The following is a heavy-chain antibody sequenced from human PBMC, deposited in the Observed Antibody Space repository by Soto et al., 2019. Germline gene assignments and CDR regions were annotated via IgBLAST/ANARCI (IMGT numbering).Heavy chain of an antibody. V-gene: IGHV1-8*01. CDR2: MNPNSGST. J-gene: IGHJ6*03. Sequence: ASVKVSCKASGYTFTSYDINWVRQATGQGLEWIGWMNPNSGSTGYAQKFQGRVTMTRNTSISTAYMELSSLRSEDTAVYYCAVDMVRGVKVDYYYYYMDVWGKGTTVTVSS. CDR3: AVDMVRGVKVDYYYYYMDV. CDR1: GYTFTSYD. D-gene: IGHD3-10*01.